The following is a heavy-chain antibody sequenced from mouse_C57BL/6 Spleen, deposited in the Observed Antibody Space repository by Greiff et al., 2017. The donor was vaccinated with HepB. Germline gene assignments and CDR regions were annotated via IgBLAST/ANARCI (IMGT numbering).Heavy chain of an antibody. D-gene: IGHD2-5*01. V-gene: IGHV1-47*01. CDR1: GYTFTTYP. J-gene: IGHJ2*01. CDR3: ARRDYSNYYFDY. Sequence: LVESGAELVKPGASVKMSCKASGYTFTTYPIEWMKQNHGKSLEWIGNFHPYNDDTKYNEKFKGKATLTVEKSSSTVYLELSRLTSDDSAVYYCARRDYSNYYFDYWGQGTTLTVSS. CDR2: FHPYNDDT.